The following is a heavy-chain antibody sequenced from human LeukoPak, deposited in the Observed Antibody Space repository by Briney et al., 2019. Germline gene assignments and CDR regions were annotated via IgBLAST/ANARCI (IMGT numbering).Heavy chain of an antibody. CDR3: VRGGYCTAFSCDYYYGMDV. J-gene: IGHJ6*02. CDR2: INHSGIT. D-gene: IGHD2-8*02. Sequence: SETLSLTCAVYGGSFSGYYWSWIRQPPGKGLEWIGEINHSGITTYNPSLKSRVTMSVDTSKNQFSLKLTSVTAADTAVYYCVRGGYCTAFSCDYYYGMDVWGQGTTVTVSS. V-gene: IGHV4-34*01. CDR1: GGSFSGYY.